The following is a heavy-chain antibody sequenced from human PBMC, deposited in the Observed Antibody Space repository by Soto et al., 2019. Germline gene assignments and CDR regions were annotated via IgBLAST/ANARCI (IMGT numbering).Heavy chain of an antibody. CDR1: GGSISSSSYY. CDR2: IYYSGST. D-gene: IGHD3-3*01. J-gene: IGHJ6*04. Sequence: PSETLSLTCTVSGGSISSSSYYLGWIRQPPGKGLEWIGSIYYSGSTYYNPSLKSRVTISVDTSKNQFSLKLSSVTAADTAVYYCARQNTYYDFWSGYSEGRLLGVWGKGTTVTVSS. CDR3: ARQNTYYDFWSGYSEGRLLGV. V-gene: IGHV4-39*01.